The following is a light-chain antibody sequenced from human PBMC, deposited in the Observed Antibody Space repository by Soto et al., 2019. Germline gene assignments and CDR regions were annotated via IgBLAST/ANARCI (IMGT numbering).Light chain of an antibody. CDR3: SSYTSTTPRV. J-gene: IGLJ2*01. CDR1: SSDVGGYNY. Sequence: QSALTQPASVSGSPGQSITISCTGTSSDVGGYNYVSWYQQLPGKAPKLILYDVTDRPSGVSNRFSGSKSGNTASLTISGPQAEDEADYYCSSYTSTTPRVFGGGTKLTVL. V-gene: IGLV2-14*01. CDR2: DVT.